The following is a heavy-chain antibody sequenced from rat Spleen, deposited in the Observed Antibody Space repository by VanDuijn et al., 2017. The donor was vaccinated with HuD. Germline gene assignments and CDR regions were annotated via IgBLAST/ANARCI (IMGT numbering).Heavy chain of an antibody. D-gene: IGHD1-11*01. CDR1: GFTFSNYD. V-gene: IGHV5-20*01. Sequence: EVQLVESGGGLVQPGRSMKLSCAASGFTFSNYDMAWVRQAPTKGLEWVASISYDGSSTYYRDSVKGRFTISRDNAKSTLYLQMDSLRSEDTATYYCTTDWPTGYWGQGVMVTVSS. J-gene: IGHJ2*01. CDR3: TTDWPTGY. CDR2: ISYDGSST.